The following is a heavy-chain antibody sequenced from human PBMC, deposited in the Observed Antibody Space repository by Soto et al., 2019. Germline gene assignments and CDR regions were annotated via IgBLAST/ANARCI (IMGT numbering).Heavy chain of an antibody. V-gene: IGHV1-69*13. D-gene: IGHD3-10*01. J-gene: IGHJ4*02. CDR1: GGTFSSYA. CDR2: IIPIFGTA. Sequence: ASVKVSCKASGGTFSSYAISWVRQAPGQGLEWMGGIIPIFGTANYAQKFQGRVTITADESTSTAYMELSSLRSEDTAVYYCARDVVPRTMVRFDYWGQGTLVTVSS. CDR3: ARDVVPRTMVRFDY.